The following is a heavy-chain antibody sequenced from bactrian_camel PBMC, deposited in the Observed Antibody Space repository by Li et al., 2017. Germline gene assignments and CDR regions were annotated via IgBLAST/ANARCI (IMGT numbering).Heavy chain of an antibody. CDR3: ATTRRLYGGPGLDYNY. D-gene: IGHD6*01. V-gene: IGHV3-2*01. Sequence: HVQLVESGGDSVQPGGSLRLSCAASGFIFSSYGMSWVRQAPWKGLEWVSSLASDGSNTYYADSVKGRFTISSDNAKNTLYLQLNTLKSEDTALYYCATTRRLYGGPGLDYNYWGQGTQVTVS. CDR2: LASDGSNT. CDR1: GFIFSSYG. J-gene: IGHJ4*01.